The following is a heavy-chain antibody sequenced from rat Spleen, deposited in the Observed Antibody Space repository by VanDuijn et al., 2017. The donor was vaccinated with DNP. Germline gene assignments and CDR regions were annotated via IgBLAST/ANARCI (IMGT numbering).Heavy chain of an antibody. CDR1: GFTFNNFY. V-gene: IGHV5-25*01. CDR2: LNTVCVVT. CDR3: AKGGYNNYDY. J-gene: IGHJ2*01. Sequence: EVQLVESGGGLVQPGGSMKLSCAASGFTFNNFYMTWVRQAPTKGLEWFASLNTVCVVTYYRASVKGRFTISRDNTENILYLQMDSLRSEDTATYYCAKGGYNNYDYWGQGVMVTVSS. D-gene: IGHD1-10*01.